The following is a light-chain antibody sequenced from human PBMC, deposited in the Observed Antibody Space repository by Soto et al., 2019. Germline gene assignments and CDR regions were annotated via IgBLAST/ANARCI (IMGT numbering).Light chain of an antibody. CDR2: GAS. J-gene: IGKJ2*01. CDR1: QSVSSSY. V-gene: IGKV3-20*01. CDR3: QQYGSSLYT. Sequence: EIVLTQSPGTLSLSPGERATLSCRASQSVSSSYFAWYQRKPGQAPRLLIYGASSRATGIPDRFSGSGSGTDFTLTISRLEPEDFAVYYCQQYGSSLYTFGQGTKLEIK.